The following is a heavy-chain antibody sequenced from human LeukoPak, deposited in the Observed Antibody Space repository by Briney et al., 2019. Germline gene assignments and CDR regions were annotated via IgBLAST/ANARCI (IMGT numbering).Heavy chain of an antibody. CDR3: ARGATIPHNFDY. J-gene: IGHJ4*02. CDR2: INHSGST. Sequence: SETLSLTCAVYGGSFSGYYWSWIRQPPGKGLEWIGEINHSGSTNYNPSLKSRVTISVDTSKNQFSLKLSSVTAADTAVYYCARGATIPHNFDYWGQGTLVTVSS. V-gene: IGHV4-34*01. CDR1: GGSFSGYY. D-gene: IGHD5-12*01.